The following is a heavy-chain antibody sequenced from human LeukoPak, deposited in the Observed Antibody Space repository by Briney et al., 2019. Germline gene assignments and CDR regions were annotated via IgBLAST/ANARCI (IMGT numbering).Heavy chain of an antibody. Sequence: GGSLRLSCAASGFTFSSYSMNWVRQAPGKGLEWVSYIISSSSTIYYADSVKGRFTISRDNAKNSLYLQMNSLRAEDTAVYYCAREGGYCTTTSCYWGWGQGTLVTVSS. V-gene: IGHV3-48*04. CDR1: GFTFSSYS. D-gene: IGHD2-2*01. CDR2: IISSSSTI. CDR3: AREGGYCTTTSCYWG. J-gene: IGHJ4*02.